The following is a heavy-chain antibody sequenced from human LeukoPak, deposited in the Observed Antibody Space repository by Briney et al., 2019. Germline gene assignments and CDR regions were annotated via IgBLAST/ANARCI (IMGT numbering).Heavy chain of an antibody. CDR3: ASIAAAGNAPFDY. CDR1: GSRFTSYW. J-gene: IGHJ4*02. CDR2: IYPGDSDT. V-gene: IGHV5-51*01. D-gene: IGHD6-13*01. Sequence: GASLKISCKGSGSRFTSYWIGWVRQMPGKGLEGMGIIYPGDSDTRYSPSFQGQVTISADKSISTAYLQWSSLKASDTAMYYCASIAAAGNAPFDYWGQGTLVTVSS.